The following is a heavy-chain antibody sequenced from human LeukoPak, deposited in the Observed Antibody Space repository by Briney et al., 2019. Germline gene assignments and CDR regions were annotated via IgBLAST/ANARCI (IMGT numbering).Heavy chain of an antibody. D-gene: IGHD5-18*01. CDR3: TTAGRIQLWFSS. Sequence: GGSLRLSCAASGFTFSNAWMSWVRQAPGKGLEWVGRIKSKTDGGTTDYAAPVKGRFTISRADSKNTLYLQMNSLKTEDTAVYYCTTAGRIQLWFSSWGQGTLVTVSS. V-gene: IGHV3-15*01. J-gene: IGHJ4*02. CDR2: IKSKTDGGTT. CDR1: GFTFSNAW.